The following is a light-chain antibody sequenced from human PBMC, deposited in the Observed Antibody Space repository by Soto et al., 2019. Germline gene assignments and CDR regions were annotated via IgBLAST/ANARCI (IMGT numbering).Light chain of an antibody. CDR3: MQGLTTPLT. CDR2: LGC. J-gene: IGKJ4*01. CDR1: QSLLSSNGNNY. V-gene: IGKV2-28*01. Sequence: DIVLTQSPLSLPVTPGEPASISCRSSQSLLSSNGNNYLDWYLQKPGQSPQVLIYLGCNRASGVPDRFSGSGSGTDFTLKISRVEAEDVGFYYCMQGLTTPLTFGGGTKVEIK.